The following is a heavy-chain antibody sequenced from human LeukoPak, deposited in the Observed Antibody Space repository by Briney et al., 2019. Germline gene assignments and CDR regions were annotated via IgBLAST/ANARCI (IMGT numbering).Heavy chain of an antibody. V-gene: IGHV1-69*06. D-gene: IGHD5-18*01. CDR3: ARALGTAMEKYYYYYYMDV. CDR2: IIPIFGTA. Sequence: SVKVSCKASGYTFTGYYMHWVRQAPGQGLEWMGGIIPIFGTANYAQKFQGRVTITADKSTSTAYMELSSLRSEDTAVYYCARALGTAMEKYYYYYYMDVWGKGTTVTVSS. J-gene: IGHJ6*03. CDR1: GYTFTGYY.